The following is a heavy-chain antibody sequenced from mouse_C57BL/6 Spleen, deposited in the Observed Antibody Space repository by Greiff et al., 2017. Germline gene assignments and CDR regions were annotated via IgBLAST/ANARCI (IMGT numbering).Heavy chain of an antibody. CDR3: ARGYSNYLYYFDY. CDR2: IYPGSGNT. Sequence: QVQLKQSGPELVKPGASVKISCKASGYSFTSYYIHWVKQRPGQGLEWIGWIYPGSGNTKYNEKFKGKATLTADTSSSTAYMQLSSLTSEDSAVYYCARGYSNYLYYFDYWGQGTTLTVSS. D-gene: IGHD2-5*01. J-gene: IGHJ2*01. V-gene: IGHV1-66*01. CDR1: GYSFTSYY.